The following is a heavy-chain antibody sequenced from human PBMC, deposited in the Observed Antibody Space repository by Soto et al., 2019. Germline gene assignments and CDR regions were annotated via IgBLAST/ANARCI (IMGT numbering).Heavy chain of an antibody. V-gene: IGHV1-69*04. J-gene: IGHJ3*02. Sequence: RASGTVSCIASRGTFSSYTISWVRQAPGQGLEWMGRIIPILGIANYAQKFQGRVTITADKSTSTAYMELSSLRSEDTAVYYCARDPPYSSGWYPGSDGAFDIWGQGTMVTVSS. D-gene: IGHD6-19*01. CDR1: RGTFSSYT. CDR3: ARDPPYSSGWYPGSDGAFDI. CDR2: IIPILGIA.